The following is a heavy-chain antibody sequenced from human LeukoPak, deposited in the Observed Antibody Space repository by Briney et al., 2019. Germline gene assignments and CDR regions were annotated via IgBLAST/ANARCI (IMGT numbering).Heavy chain of an antibody. V-gene: IGHV4-38-2*02. J-gene: IGHJ4*02. D-gene: IGHD6-13*01. CDR2: IYHSGST. CDR1: GYSISSGYY. CDR3: ARVRGQQLPFDY. Sequence: PSETLSLTCTVSGYSISSGYYWGWIRQPPGKGLEWIGSIYHSGSTYYNPSLKSRVTISVDTSKNQFSLKLSSVTAADTAVYYCARVRGQQLPFDYWGQGTLVTVSS.